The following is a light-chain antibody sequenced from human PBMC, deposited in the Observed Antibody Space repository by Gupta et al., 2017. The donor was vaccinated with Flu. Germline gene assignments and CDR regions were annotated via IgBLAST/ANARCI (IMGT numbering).Light chain of an antibody. Sequence: EIVLTQSPGTLSLSPGERATLSCRASQSVSNNYLAWYQQKPGQAPRLLIYGASSRATGIPDRFSGSGSGTDFTLTISGLEPEDFAVYYCQQYGSSPRTFGQGTKVEIK. CDR1: QSVSNNY. J-gene: IGKJ1*01. CDR2: GAS. CDR3: QQYGSSPRT. V-gene: IGKV3-20*01.